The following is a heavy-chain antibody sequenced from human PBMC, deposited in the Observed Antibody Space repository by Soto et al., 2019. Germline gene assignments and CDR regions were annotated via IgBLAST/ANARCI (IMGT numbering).Heavy chain of an antibody. Sequence: EVHLVESGGGLVKPGGSLRLTCAGSGSSFSDYTMNWVRQAPGKGREWVSSISRGSDYIFYADTVKGRFTISRDNARNSLYLQMSSLRAEDTAVYYCAKDSGCVNNACAYDPWGQGTLVSVSS. CDR1: GSSFSDYT. CDR3: AKDSGCVNNACAYDP. V-gene: IGHV3-21*01. CDR2: ISRGSDYI. D-gene: IGHD1-20*01. J-gene: IGHJ5*02.